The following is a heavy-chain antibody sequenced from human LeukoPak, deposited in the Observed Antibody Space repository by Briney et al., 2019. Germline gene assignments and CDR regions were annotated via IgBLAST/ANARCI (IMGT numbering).Heavy chain of an antibody. CDR2: ISAYNGNT. CDR1: GYTFTSYG. V-gene: IGHV1-18*01. J-gene: IGHJ4*02. D-gene: IGHD3-16*02. CDR3: ARVSTPVTFGGVIATLDY. Sequence: ASVKVSCKASGYTFTSYGISWVRQAPGQGLEWMGWISAYNGNTNYAQKLQGRVTMTTDTSTSTAYMELRRLRSDDTAVYYCARVSTPVTFGGVIATLDYWGQGTLVTVSS.